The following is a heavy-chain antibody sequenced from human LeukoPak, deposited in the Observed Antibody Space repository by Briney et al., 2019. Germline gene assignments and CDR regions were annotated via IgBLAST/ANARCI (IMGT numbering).Heavy chain of an antibody. J-gene: IGHJ5*02. CDR1: GGSFSGYY. CDR2: INHSGST. CDR3: ARDRFPGYCSSTSCYLGYNWFDP. D-gene: IGHD2-2*01. Sequence: PSETLSLTCAVYGGSFSGYYWSWIRQPPGKGLEWIGEINHSGSTNYNPSLKSRVTISVDTSKNQFSLKLSSVTAADTAVYYCARDRFPGYCSSTSCYLGYNWFDPWGQGTLVTVSS. V-gene: IGHV4-34*01.